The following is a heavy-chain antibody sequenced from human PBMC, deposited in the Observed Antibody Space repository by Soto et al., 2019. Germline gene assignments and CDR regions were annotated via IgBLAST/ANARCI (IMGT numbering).Heavy chain of an antibody. Sequence: GGSLRLSCAASGFTFSSYSMNWVRQAPGTGLEWVSSISSSSSYIYYADSVKGRFTISRDNAKNSLYLQMNSLRAEDTAVYYCARDPSILTGYYTPWFDPWGQGTLVTVSS. CDR2: ISSSSSYI. CDR1: GFTFSSYS. D-gene: IGHD3-9*01. J-gene: IGHJ5*02. V-gene: IGHV3-21*01. CDR3: ARDPSILTGYYTPWFDP.